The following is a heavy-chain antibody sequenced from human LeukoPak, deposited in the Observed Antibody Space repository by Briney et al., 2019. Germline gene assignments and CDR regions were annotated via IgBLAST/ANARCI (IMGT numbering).Heavy chain of an antibody. J-gene: IGHJ4*02. CDR3: ARVGSNSGYVYFDY. D-gene: IGHD5-12*01. Sequence: GASVKVSCKASGYTFTGYYIHWVRQAPGQGLEWMGWINPNSGGTSSAQKFQGRVTMTRDTSINTACMELSRLTSDDTAVYYCARVGSNSGYVYFDYWGQGTLVTVSS. CDR1: GYTFTGYY. V-gene: IGHV1-2*02. CDR2: INPNSGGT.